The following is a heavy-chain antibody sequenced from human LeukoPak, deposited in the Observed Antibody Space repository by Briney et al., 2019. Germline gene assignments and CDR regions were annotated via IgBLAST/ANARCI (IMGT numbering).Heavy chain of an antibody. J-gene: IGHJ6*03. V-gene: IGHV4-34*01. D-gene: IGHD3-10*01. CDR1: GGSFSGYY. CDR3: AREGKITMVRGVIRYYYMDV. CDR2: INHSGST. Sequence: SETLSLTCAVYGGSFSGYYWSWIRQPPGRGLEWIGEINHSGSTNYNPSLKSRVTISVDTSKNQFSLKLSSVTAADTAVYYCAREGKITMVRGVIRYYYMDVWGKGTTVTISS.